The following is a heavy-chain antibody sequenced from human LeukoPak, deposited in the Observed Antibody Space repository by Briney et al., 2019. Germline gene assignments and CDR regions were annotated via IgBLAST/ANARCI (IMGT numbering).Heavy chain of an antibody. CDR1: GGSITSYY. D-gene: IGHD6-13*01. CDR2: IYITGST. J-gene: IGHJ5*02. Sequence: SETLSLTCTVSGGSITSYYWSWIRQSAGKGLEWIGRIYITGSTTYNPSLKSRVTMSLDTSKNQFSLKLSSVTAADTAVYYCARDRGGIAATDPWGQGTLVTVSS. CDR3: ARDRGGIAATDP. V-gene: IGHV4-4*07.